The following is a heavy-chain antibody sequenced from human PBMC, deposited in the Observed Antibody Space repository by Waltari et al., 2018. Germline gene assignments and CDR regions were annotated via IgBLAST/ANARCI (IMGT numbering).Heavy chain of an antibody. V-gene: IGHV4-34*01. CDR2: SNQGETT. CDR1: GGSFTAFY. Sequence: QVQLQQWGAGLLKPSETMYLTCVVNGGSFTAFYWTWVRQPPGKGLEWIGDSNQGETTQYNPSLRSRVTISVDRARNQISLTLTSVTAADTAVYYCARGQGEGADVWAQGTAVTVS. J-gene: IGHJ6*02. CDR3: ARGQGEGADV. D-gene: IGHD1-26*01.